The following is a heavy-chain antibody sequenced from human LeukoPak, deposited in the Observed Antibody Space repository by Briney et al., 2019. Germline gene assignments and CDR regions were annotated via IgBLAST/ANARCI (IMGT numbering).Heavy chain of an antibody. V-gene: IGHV4-34*01. CDR2: INHSGST. CDR3: ARGTSVRYYYYGMDV. D-gene: IGHD2-2*01. Sequence: SETLSLTCAVYGGSFSGYYWSWIRQPPGKGLEWIGEINHSGSTNYNPSLKSRVTISVDTSKNQFSLKLSSVTAADTAVYYCARGTSVRYYYYGMDVWGQGTTVTVSS. J-gene: IGHJ6*02. CDR1: GGSFSGYY.